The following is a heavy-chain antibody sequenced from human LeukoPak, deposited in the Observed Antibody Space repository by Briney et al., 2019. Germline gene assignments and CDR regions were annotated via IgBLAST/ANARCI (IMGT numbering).Heavy chain of an antibody. J-gene: IGHJ4*02. CDR1: GFTFSSYW. V-gene: IGHV3-7*01. CDR2: IKQDGSVK. Sequence: PGGSLRLPCAASGFTFSSYWMSWVRQAPGKGLEWVANIKQDGSVKYYVDSVKGRFTISRDDAKNSLYVQMNSLRDEDTAVYYCARVGYSGWNLEYWGQGTLVTVSS. D-gene: IGHD5-12*01. CDR3: ARVGYSGWNLEY.